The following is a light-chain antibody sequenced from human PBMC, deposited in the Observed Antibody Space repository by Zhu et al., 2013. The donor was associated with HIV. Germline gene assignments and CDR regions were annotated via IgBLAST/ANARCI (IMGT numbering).Light chain of an antibody. J-gene: IGKJ4*01. CDR2: GAS. Sequence: EIVLTQSPGTLSLSPGERATLSCRASQSVTSRSLAWYQQKPGQAPRLLIYGASSRATGIPDRFSGSGSGTDFTLSISRLEPEDFAVYYCQQYDRSPLTFGGGTTVEIK. CDR1: QSVTSRS. CDR3: QQYDRSPLT. V-gene: IGKV3-20*01.